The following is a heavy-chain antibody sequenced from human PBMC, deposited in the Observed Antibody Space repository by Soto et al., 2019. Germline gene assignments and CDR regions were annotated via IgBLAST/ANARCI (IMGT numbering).Heavy chain of an antibody. CDR2: INHSGST. CDR1: GGSFSGYY. J-gene: IGHJ6*02. CDR3: ALILTGYTSNYYYGMDV. Sequence: LSLTCAVYGGSFSGYYWSWIRQPPGKGLEWIGEINHSGSTKYNPSLKSRVTISVDTSKNQFSLKLSSVTAADTAVYYCALILTGYTSNYYYGMDVWGQGTTVTVSS. D-gene: IGHD3-9*01. V-gene: IGHV4-34*01.